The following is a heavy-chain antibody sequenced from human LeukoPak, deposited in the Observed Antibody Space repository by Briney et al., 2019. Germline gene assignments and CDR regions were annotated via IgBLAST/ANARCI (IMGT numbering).Heavy chain of an antibody. J-gene: IGHJ4*02. CDR1: GFTFSSYG. Sequence: GRSLRLSCAASGFTFSSYGMHWVRQAPGKGLEWVALISYAGSDKYYSDSLKGRFTISRDNSKNTLYLQVNSLRADDTAMYYCARDPVENSRSSDLYYFQYWGQGTLVTVSS. CDR3: ARDPVENSRSSDLYYFQY. D-gene: IGHD6-6*01. V-gene: IGHV3-30*03. CDR2: ISYAGSDK.